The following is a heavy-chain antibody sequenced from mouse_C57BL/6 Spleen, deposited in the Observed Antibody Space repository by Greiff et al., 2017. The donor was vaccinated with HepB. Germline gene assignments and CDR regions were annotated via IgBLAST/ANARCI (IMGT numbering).Heavy chain of an antibody. Sequence: EVKLMESGGGLVKPGGSLKLSCAASGFTFSDYGMHWVRQAPEKGLEWVAYISSGSSTIYYADTVKGRFNISRDNAKNTLFLQMTSLRSEDTAMYYCARRDYYGSSYGYFDVWGTGTTVTVSS. V-gene: IGHV5-17*01. CDR3: ARRDYYGSSYGYFDV. D-gene: IGHD1-1*01. J-gene: IGHJ1*03. CDR1: GFTFSDYG. CDR2: ISSGSSTI.